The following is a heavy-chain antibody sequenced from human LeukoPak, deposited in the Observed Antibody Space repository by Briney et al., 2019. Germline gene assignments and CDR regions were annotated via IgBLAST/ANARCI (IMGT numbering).Heavy chain of an antibody. V-gene: IGHV4-34*01. CDR1: GGSFSGYF. J-gene: IGHJ4*02. CDR2: INHSGST. Sequence: SETLSLTCAVYGGSFSGYFWSWIRQPPGKGLEWIGEINHSGSTNYNPSLKSRVTISVDTSKNQFSLKPNSVTAADTAVYYCARGLEGCSYGYSEFDYWGQGTLVTVSS. CDR3: ARGLEGCSYGYSEFDY. D-gene: IGHD5-18*01.